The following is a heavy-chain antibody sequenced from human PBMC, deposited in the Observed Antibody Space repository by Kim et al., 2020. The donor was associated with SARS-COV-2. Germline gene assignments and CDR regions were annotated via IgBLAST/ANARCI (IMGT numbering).Heavy chain of an antibody. D-gene: IGHD2-15*01. J-gene: IGHJ4*02. Sequence: SETLSLTCAVYGGSFSGYYWSWIRQPPGKGLEWIGEINHIGSTNSNPSLKSRVTISDDTTKNRSSLKLSSVTAADTAVYYCARGKGYCSGGSCHHFDYWGQGTLVTVSS. CDR2: INHIGST. CDR1: GGSFSGYY. V-gene: IGHV4-34*01. CDR3: ARGKGYCSGGSCHHFDY.